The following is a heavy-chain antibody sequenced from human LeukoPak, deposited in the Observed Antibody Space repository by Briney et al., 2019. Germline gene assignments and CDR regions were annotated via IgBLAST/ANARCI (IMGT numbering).Heavy chain of an antibody. Sequence: PSETXSLXXXXXXXXXXXYXWXWIRXPPGXGLEWIGYIYYSGSTNYNPSLKSRVTISVDTSKNQFSLKLSSVTAADTAVYYCARVGRMRIIDYRGQGTLVTVSS. D-gene: IGHD3-10*01. J-gene: IGHJ4*02. CDR2: IYYSGST. V-gene: IGHV4-59*01. CDR1: XXXXXXYX. CDR3: ARVGRMRIIDY.